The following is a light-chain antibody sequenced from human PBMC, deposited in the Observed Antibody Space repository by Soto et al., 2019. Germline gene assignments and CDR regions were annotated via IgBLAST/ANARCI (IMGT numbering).Light chain of an antibody. CDR1: QSISTY. V-gene: IGKV1-39*01. J-gene: IGKJ3*01. Sequence: DIQMTQSPSSLSASVGDRVTITCRASQSISTYLNWYQQRPGKAPKLLSYAASTLQSGVPSRFSGSGSGTDFTLTISSLQPEDFATYYCQQSYSTPFTLGPGPKVHI. CDR3: QQSYSTPFT. CDR2: AAS.